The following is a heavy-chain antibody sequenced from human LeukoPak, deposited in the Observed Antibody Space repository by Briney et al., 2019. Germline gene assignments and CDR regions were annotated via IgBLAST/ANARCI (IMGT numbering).Heavy chain of an antibody. CDR3: AKGGIAAAFFL. D-gene: IGHD6-13*01. CDR1: GFTFSGSA. J-gene: IGHJ4*02. V-gene: IGHV3-73*01. Sequence: GGSLKLSCAASGFTFSGSAMHWVRQASGKGLEWVGRIRSKANSYATAYAASVKGRFTISRDDSKNTAYLQMNSLKTEDTAVYYCAKGGIAAAFFLWGQGTLVTVSS. CDR2: IRSKANSYAT.